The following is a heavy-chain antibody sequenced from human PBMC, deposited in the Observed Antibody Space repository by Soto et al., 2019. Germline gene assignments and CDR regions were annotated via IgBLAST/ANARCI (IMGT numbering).Heavy chain of an antibody. Sequence: QLQLQESGSGLVKPSQTLSLTCAVSGDSISSGGYSWNWIRQPPGKGLEWIGYSYHSGGADYNPSLKSRVTITVDRSKNQFSLKLTSVTAADTAMYYCARDSRSGYYLEYWGQGTLVTVSS. CDR2: SYHSGGA. D-gene: IGHD3-22*01. V-gene: IGHV4-30-2*01. CDR3: ARDSRSGYYLEY. CDR1: GDSISSGGYS. J-gene: IGHJ4*02.